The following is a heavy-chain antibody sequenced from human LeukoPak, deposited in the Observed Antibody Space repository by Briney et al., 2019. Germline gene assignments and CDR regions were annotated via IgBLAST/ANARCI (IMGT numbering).Heavy chain of an antibody. CDR3: AKDRFYYDSSGYYYF. CDR2: ISGSGGST. CDR1: GFTFSSYA. D-gene: IGHD3-22*01. V-gene: IGHV3-23*01. Sequence: GGSLRLSCAASGFTFSSYAMSWVRQAPGKGLEWVSAISGSGGSTYYADSVKGRFTISRDNSKNTLYLQMNSLRAEDTAVYYRAKDRFYYDSSGYYYFWGQGTLVTVSS. J-gene: IGHJ4*02.